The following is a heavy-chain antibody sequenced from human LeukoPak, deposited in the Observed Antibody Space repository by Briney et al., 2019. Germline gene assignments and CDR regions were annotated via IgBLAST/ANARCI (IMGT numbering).Heavy chain of an antibody. CDR1: GFTFSSYW. Sequence: GGSLRLSCAASGFTFSSYWMHWVRHPPGKGLVWVSRINSDGSSTTYADSVKGRFTISRDNAKNTLYLQMISLRAEDTAIYYCVCPGSYLDLDYWGRGTLVTVAS. V-gene: IGHV3-74*01. CDR3: VCPGSYLDLDY. D-gene: IGHD1-26*01. J-gene: IGHJ4*02. CDR2: INSDGSST.